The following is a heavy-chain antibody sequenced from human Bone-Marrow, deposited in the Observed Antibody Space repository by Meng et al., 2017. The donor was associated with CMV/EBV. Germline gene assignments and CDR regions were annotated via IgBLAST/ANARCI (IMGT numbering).Heavy chain of an antibody. D-gene: IGHD2-2*01. V-gene: IGHV3-15*01. J-gene: IGHJ4*02. CDR1: GFTFDDYG. Sequence: GESLKISCAASGFTFDDYGMSWVRQAPGKGLEWVGRIKSKTDGGTTDYAAPVKGRFTISRDDSKNTLYLQMNSLKTEDTAVYYCTTIYCSSTSCYDYWGQGTLVTVSS. CDR3: TTIYCSSTSCYDY. CDR2: IKSKTDGGTT.